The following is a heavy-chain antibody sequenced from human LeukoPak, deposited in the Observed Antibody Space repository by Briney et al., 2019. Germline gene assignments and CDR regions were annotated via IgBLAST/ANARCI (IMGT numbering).Heavy chain of an antibody. J-gene: IGHJ3*02. Sequence: PGESLKISCKGSGYSFTNYWIGWVRQMPGKGLEWMGIIYPGDSNTKYSPSFQGQVTISADKSINTAYLQWGSLKASDTAMYYCARRGYYSYDTFDIWGQGTMVTVSS. CDR3: ARRGYYSYDTFDI. CDR1: GYSFTNYW. V-gene: IGHV5-51*01. D-gene: IGHD3-22*01. CDR2: IYPGDSNT.